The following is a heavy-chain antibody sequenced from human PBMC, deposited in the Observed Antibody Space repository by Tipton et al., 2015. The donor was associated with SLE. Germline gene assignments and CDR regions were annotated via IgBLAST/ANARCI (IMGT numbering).Heavy chain of an antibody. Sequence: GSLRLSCAGSGLTFSNYNLKWVRQAPGKGLEWVSYISSSSSTIYYADSVKGRFTISRDNAKNSLYLQMNSLRDEDTAVYYCATELRNSYGYGYWGRGTLVTVSS. CDR3: ATELRNSYGYGY. D-gene: IGHD5-18*01. CDR1: GLTFSNYN. V-gene: IGHV3-48*02. J-gene: IGHJ4*02. CDR2: ISSSSSTI.